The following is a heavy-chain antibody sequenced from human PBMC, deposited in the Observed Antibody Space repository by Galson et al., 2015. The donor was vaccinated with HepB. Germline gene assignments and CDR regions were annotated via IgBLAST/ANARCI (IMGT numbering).Heavy chain of an antibody. D-gene: IGHD1-26*01. CDR1: GFSLSTSGVG. V-gene: IGHV2-5*02. CDR3: AHRLRNGRDQWVNFDY. J-gene: IGHJ4*02. Sequence: PALVKPTQTLTLTCTFSGFSLSTSGVGVGWIRQPPGKALEWLDLIYWDGDKRYNPSLKNRLTITKDTSNNQVVLTMTNMDPVDTATYYCAHRLRNGRDQWVNFDYWGQGTVVTVSS. CDR2: IYWDGDK.